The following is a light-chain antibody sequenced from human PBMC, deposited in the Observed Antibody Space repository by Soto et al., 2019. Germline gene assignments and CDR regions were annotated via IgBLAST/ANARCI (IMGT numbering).Light chain of an antibody. CDR3: GTWDSGLSAGV. CDR1: SSNIGNNY. Sequence: QSVLTQPPSVSAAPGQKVTISCSGGSSNIGNNYVSWYQQVPGVAPKLLIYDNSERPSGIPDRFSGSKSGTSATLAITGLQTGDEADYYCGTWDSGLSAGVFGGGTKLTVL. CDR2: DNS. J-gene: IGLJ2*01. V-gene: IGLV1-51*01.